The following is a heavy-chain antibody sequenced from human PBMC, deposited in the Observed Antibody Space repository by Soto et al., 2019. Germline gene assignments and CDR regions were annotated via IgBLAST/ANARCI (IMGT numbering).Heavy chain of an antibody. D-gene: IGHD4-17*01. CDR2: IYHSGST. V-gene: IGHV4-4*02. CDR1: SGSISSSNW. J-gene: IGHJ6*03. CDR3: ARAGGENGYYYYMDV. Sequence: PSETLSLTCAVSSGSISSSNWWSWVRQPPGKGMEWIGEIYHSGSTNYNPSLKSRVTISVDKSKNQFSLKLSSVTAADTAVYYCARAGGENGYYYYMDVWGKGTTVTVSS.